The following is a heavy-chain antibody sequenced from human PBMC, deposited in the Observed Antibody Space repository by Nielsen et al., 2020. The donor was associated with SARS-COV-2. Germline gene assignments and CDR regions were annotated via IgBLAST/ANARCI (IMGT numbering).Heavy chain of an antibody. Sequence: GESLKIHFEASGFPFSAYAMHWVRQAPGKGLEWVAVISSDGSEVDSADSVKGRFTISRDNSKNTLFLQMDSLRGDDTAVYYCAKDGGFYWGQGTLVTVSS. CDR3: AKDGGFY. J-gene: IGHJ4*02. V-gene: IGHV3-30*18. D-gene: IGHD2-15*01. CDR2: ISSDGSEV. CDR1: GFPFSAYA.